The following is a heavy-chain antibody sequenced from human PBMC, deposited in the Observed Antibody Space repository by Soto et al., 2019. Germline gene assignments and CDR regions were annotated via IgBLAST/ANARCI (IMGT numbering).Heavy chain of an antibody. CDR3: AKGSIDYSASVDN. D-gene: IGHD1-26*01. CDR2: ISARGGSV. CDR1: GFSFSSYA. J-gene: IGHJ4*02. Sequence: EVQLLESGGGLVQPGGSLRLSCAASGFSFSSYAMVWVRQAPGKGLEWVSVISARGGSVYFADSVKGRFTISRDNSKNVLSLEMKRLRAEDTATYFCAKGSIDYSASVDNWGQGTLVVVSS. V-gene: IGHV3-23*01.